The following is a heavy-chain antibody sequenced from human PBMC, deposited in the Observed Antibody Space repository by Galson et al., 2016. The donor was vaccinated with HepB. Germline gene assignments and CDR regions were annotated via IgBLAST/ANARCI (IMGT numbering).Heavy chain of an antibody. Sequence: SLRLSCAASGFTFSYAAMHWVRQAPGRGLEWVAVISFDGTKNYHTKSVKGRFTISRDSSKNTVYLQMNSLRAEDTAIYYCATYDTVTGQFDPWGQGTPVTVSS. J-gene: IGHJ5*02. CDR1: GFTFSYAA. CDR2: ISFDGTKN. D-gene: IGHD1-1*01. V-gene: IGHV3-30*14. CDR3: ATYDTVTGQFDP.